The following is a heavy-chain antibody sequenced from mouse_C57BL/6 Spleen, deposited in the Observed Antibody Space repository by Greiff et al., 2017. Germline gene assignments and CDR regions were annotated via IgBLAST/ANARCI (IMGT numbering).Heavy chain of an antibody. CDR1: GFTFSDYG. CDR2: ISSGSSTI. CDR3: ARVGERSAWFAY. V-gene: IGHV5-17*01. J-gene: IGHJ3*01. Sequence: EVKLEQSGGGLVKPGASLKLSCAASGFTFSDYGMHWVRQAPEQGLEWVAYISSGSSTINYADKMKGRITITRDNANNTLFLQMTSLRSEDTAWYCWARVGERSAWFAYWGQGTLVTVSA.